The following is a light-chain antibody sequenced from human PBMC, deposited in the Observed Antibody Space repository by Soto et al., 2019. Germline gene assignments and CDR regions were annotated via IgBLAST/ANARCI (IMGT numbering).Light chain of an antibody. J-gene: IGKJ2*03. CDR3: RQANRFPYS. CDR2: AAS. CDR1: QDFNNR. Sequence: DIQMSQSPSSVSASVGDRVTITCRASQDFNNRLAWYQQTPGKAPKLLIYAASSLQPGVPSRFSGSGSGTDFSLTISSLQPEDWATDSCRQANRFPYSFGHGKKLE. V-gene: IGKV1-12*01.